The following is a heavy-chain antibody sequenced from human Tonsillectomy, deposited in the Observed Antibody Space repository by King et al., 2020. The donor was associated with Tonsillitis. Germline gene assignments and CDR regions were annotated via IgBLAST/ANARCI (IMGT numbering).Heavy chain of an antibody. CDR3: ARDTNRARAFDI. CDR1: GDSVSSYY. Sequence: LQLQESGPGLVKPSETLSLSCTVSGDSVSSYYWSWIRQPAGKGLEWIGHIYPSGSTNYNPSLKSRVTMSVDKSKYQLSLRLSSVTAADTAVYYCARDTNRARAFDIWGQGTMVTVSS. CDR2: IYPSGST. J-gene: IGHJ3*02. D-gene: IGHD1-14*01. V-gene: IGHV4-4*07.